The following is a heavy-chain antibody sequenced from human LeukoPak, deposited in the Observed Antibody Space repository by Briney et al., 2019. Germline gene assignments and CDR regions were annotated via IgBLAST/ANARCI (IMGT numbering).Heavy chain of an antibody. J-gene: IGHJ3*02. CDR2: IYYSGST. CDR1: GGSINSGAYY. Sequence: PSETLSLTCTVSGGSINSGAYYWSWIRQHPGKGLEWIGYIYYSGSTFYNPSLKSRVTISGDTSKDQFSLKLNSVTAADTAVYYCARAVDGLVSFGIWSQGTMVTVSS. V-gene: IGHV4-31*03. CDR3: ARAVDGLVSFGI. D-gene: IGHD2-8*01.